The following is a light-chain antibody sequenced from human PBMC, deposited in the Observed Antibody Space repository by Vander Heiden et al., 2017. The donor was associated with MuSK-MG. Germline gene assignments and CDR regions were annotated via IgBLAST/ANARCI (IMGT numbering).Light chain of an antibody. Sequence: EMVMTQSPATLSVSPGERATLSCRASQYINNNLAWYQQKPGQSPRPLIYGASNRATGIPARFSGSGSGTEFTLTISSLQSEDLAVYYCQQYYNWPPRFTFGPGTKVDLK. J-gene: IGKJ3*01. CDR2: GAS. CDR3: QQYYNWPPRFT. V-gene: IGKV3-15*01. CDR1: QYINNN.